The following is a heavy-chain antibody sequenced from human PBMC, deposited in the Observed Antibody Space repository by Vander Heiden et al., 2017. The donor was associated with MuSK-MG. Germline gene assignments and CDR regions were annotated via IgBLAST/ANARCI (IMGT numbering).Heavy chain of an antibody. D-gene: IGHD4-17*01. V-gene: IGHV1-46*03. Sequence: QVQLVQSGAEVKKPGAAEKVSCKAAGDTFTSYHMHWVRQAPGQGLEWMGIINPSGGSTSYAQKFQGRVTMTRDTSTSTVYMELSSLRSEDTAVYYCARDPGGDSRSNYFDYWGQGTLVTVSS. CDR2: INPSGGST. CDR1: GDTFTSYH. CDR3: ARDPGGDSRSNYFDY. J-gene: IGHJ4*02.